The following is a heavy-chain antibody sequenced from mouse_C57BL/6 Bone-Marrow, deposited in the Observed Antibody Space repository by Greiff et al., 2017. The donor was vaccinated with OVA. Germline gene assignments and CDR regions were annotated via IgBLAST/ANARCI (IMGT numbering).Heavy chain of an antibody. J-gene: IGHJ4*01. V-gene: IGHV5-9*01. CDR3: ARQGRLVRYCYAMDY. Sequence: EVMLVESGGGLVKPGGSLKLSCAASGFTFSSYTMSWVRQTPEKRLEWVATISGGGGNTYYPDSVKGRFTISRDNAKNTLYLQMSSLRSEDTAVYYCARQGRLVRYCYAMDYWGQGTSVTVSS. D-gene: IGHD1-1*01. CDR1: GFTFSSYT. CDR2: ISGGGGNT.